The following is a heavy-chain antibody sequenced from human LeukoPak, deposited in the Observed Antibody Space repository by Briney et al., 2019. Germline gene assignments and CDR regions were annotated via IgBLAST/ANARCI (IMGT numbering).Heavy chain of an antibody. CDR3: ATIKVPRDTIFRVARGRSNWFDP. Sequence: ASVKVSCKASGGTFSSYAISWVRQAPGQGLEWMGGIIPIFGTANYAQKFQGRVTITTDESTSTAYMELSSLRSEDTAVYYCATIKVPRDTIFRVARGRSNWFDPWGQGTLVTVSS. CDR2: IIPIFGTA. CDR1: GGTFSSYA. D-gene: IGHD3-3*01. J-gene: IGHJ5*02. V-gene: IGHV1-69*05.